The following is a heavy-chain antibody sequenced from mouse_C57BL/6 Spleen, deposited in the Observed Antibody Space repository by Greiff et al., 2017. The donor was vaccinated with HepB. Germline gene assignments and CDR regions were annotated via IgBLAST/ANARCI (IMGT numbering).Heavy chain of an antibody. D-gene: IGHD2-4*01. V-gene: IGHV5-6*01. J-gene: IGHJ3*01. CDR3: ARHEYDYDEAPFAY. CDR1: GFTFSSYG. Sequence: EVMLVESGGDLVKPGGSLKLSCAASGFTFSSYGMSWVRQTPDKRLEWVATISSGGSYTYYPDSVKGRFTISRDNAKNTLYLQMSSLKSEDTAMYYCARHEYDYDEAPFAYWGQGTLVTVSA. CDR2: ISSGGSYT.